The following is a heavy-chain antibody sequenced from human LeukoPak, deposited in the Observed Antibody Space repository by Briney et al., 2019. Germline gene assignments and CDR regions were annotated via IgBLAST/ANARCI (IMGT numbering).Heavy chain of an antibody. CDR2: IIPIFGTA. CDR1: GGTFSSYA. Sequence: VASVKVSCKASGGTFSSYAISWVRQAPGQGLEWMGGIIPIFGTANYAQKFQGRVTITADESTSTAYMELSSLRSEDTAVYYCARGAGPGHHYYMDVWGKGTTVTVSS. V-gene: IGHV1-69*13. J-gene: IGHJ6*03. CDR3: ARGAGPGHHYYMDV.